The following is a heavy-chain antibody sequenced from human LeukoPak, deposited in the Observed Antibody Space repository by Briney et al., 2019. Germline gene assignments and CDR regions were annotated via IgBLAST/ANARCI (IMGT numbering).Heavy chain of an antibody. D-gene: IGHD3-22*01. Sequence: GGSLRLSCAVSGITLSNYGMSWVRQAPGKGLEWVAGISGRGGGTVYADSVKGRFTISRDNPKNTLYLQMNSLRAEDTAVYFCAKRGVVIRVILVGFHKEAYYFDSWGQGALVTVSS. J-gene: IGHJ4*02. CDR2: ISGRGGGT. CDR1: GITLSNYG. V-gene: IGHV3-23*01. CDR3: AKRGVVIRVILVGFHKEAYYFDS.